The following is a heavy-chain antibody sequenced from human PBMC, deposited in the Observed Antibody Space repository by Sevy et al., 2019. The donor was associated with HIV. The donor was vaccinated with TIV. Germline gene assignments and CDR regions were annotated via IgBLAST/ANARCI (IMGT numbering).Heavy chain of an antibody. V-gene: IGHV4-59*01. D-gene: IGHD6-13*01. CDR3: ARVRWRYSSSWGYDY. J-gene: IGHJ4*02. CDR2: IYYSGST. CDR1: GGSISSYY. Sequence: SETLYLTCTVSGGSISSYYWSWIRQPPGKGLEWIGYIYYSGSTNYNPSLKSRVTISVDTSKNQFSLKLSSVTAADTAVYYCARVRWRYSSSWGYDYWGQGTLVTVSS.